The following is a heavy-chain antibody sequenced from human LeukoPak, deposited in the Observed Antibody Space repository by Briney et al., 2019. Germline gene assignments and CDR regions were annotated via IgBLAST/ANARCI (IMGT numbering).Heavy chain of an antibody. CDR2: IYHSGST. V-gene: IGHV4-30-2*01. CDR1: GGSISSGGYS. Sequence: SETLSLTCAVSGGSISSGGYSWSWIRQPPGKGLEWIGYIYHSGSTYYNPSLKSRVTISVDRSKNQSSLKLSSVTAADTAVYYCARRCSGGSCYSPNYYYGMDVWGQGTTVTVSS. J-gene: IGHJ6*02. CDR3: ARRCSGGSCYSPNYYYGMDV. D-gene: IGHD2-15*01.